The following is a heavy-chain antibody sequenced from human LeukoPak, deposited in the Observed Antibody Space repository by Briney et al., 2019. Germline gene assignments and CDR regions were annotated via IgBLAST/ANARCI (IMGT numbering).Heavy chain of an antibody. Sequence: GGSLRLSCVVSGFTFNRCWMNWVRQAPGKGLEWVAHINPDGRDTYYVDSVKGRFTISRDNAENSMYLQMNSLRVEDMAVYYCTSWGDTTAEYFQRWGQGTLVTVSS. D-gene: IGHD2-21*02. CDR3: TSWGDTTAEYFQR. CDR2: INPDGRDT. J-gene: IGHJ1*01. CDR1: GFTFNRCW. V-gene: IGHV3-7*01.